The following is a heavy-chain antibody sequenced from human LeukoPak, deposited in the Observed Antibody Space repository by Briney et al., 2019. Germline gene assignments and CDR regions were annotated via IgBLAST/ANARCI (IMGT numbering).Heavy chain of an antibody. J-gene: IGHJ3*02. CDR2: ISRNGGIT. CDR3: VKESGLMVAPHSAFDI. V-gene: IGHV3-64D*06. CDR1: GFTFNRYP. Sequence: GSLRLSCSASGFTFNRYPVHWVRQAPGKGLEYVSGISRNGGITYYADSVKGRFTISRDNSKNTLYLQMSSLSAEDTAVYYCVKESGLMVAPHSAFDIWGQGTMVTVSS. D-gene: IGHD2-8*01.